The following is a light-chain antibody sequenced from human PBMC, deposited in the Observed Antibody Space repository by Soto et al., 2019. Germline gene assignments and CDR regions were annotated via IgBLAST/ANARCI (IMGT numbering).Light chain of an antibody. CDR1: QNVDNW. CDR3: QRYNSNSRT. CDR2: DAS. V-gene: IGKV1-5*01. J-gene: IGKJ4*02. Sequence: DIQMTQSPSTLSASVGDRVTITCRASQNVDNWVAWYQQKPGKAPKFLIYDASNLESGVPSRFSGRGSGTEFTLTISSLQPDDFATCYCQRYNSNSRTFGEGTRVEF.